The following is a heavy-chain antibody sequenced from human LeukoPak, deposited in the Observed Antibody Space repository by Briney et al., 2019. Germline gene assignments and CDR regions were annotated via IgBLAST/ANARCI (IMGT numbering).Heavy chain of an antibody. CDR1: GGSFSGYY. CDR3: ARGEQQLVR. V-gene: IGHV4-34*01. Sequence: SETLSLTCAVYGGSFSGYYWSWIRQPPGKGLEWIGEINHSGSTNYNPSLKSRVTISVDTSKNQFSLKQSSVTAADTAVYYCARGEQQLVRWGQGTLVTVSS. CDR2: INHSGST. J-gene: IGHJ4*02. D-gene: IGHD6-13*01.